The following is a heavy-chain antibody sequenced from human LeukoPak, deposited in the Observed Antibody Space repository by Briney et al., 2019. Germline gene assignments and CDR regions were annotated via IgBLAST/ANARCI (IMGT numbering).Heavy chain of an antibody. V-gene: IGHV4-59*01. Sequence: SETLSLTCTVSGGSISGYYWSWIRQPPGKGLEWIGYIDYSGSTNYNPSLKSRVTISVDTSKNQFSLRLSSVTAADTAVYYCARSQYFDLWGRGTLDTVSS. CDR2: IDYSGST. J-gene: IGHJ2*01. CDR1: GGSISGYY. CDR3: ARSQYFDL.